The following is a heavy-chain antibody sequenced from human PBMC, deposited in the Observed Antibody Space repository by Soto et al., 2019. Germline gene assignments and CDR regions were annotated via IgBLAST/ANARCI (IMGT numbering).Heavy chain of an antibody. V-gene: IGHV1-69*13. CDR3: ARQAYNWNYSNWFDP. D-gene: IGHD1-7*01. CDR1: GGTFSSYA. J-gene: IGHJ5*02. Sequence: ASVKVSCKASGGTFSSYAISWVRQAPGQGLEWMGGIIPIFGTANYAQKFQGRVTITADESTSTAYMELSSLRSEDTAVYYCARQAYNWNYSNWFDPWGQGTLVTVSS. CDR2: IIPIFGTA.